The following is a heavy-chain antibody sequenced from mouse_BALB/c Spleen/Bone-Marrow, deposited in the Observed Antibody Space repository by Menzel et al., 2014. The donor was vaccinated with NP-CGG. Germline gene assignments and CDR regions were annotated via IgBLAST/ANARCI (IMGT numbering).Heavy chain of an antibody. J-gene: IGHJ3*01. CDR3: ARFAY. CDR2: IDPANGNT. Sequence: VQLKDSGAELVKPGASVKLSCTASGFNIKDTYMHWVMQRPEQGLEWIGRIDPANGNTKYDSKFQGKATITADTSSNTAYLQLSSLTSEDTAVYYCARFAYWGQGTLVTVSA. CDR1: GFNIKDTY. V-gene: IGHV14-3*02.